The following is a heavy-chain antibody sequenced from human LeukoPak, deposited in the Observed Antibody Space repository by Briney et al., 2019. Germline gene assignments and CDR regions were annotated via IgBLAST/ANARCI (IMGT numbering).Heavy chain of an antibody. CDR2: IYHSGRT. CDR1: GYSISSGYY. Sequence: SETLSLTCTVSGYSISSGYYWGWIRQPPGKGLEWIGSIYHSGRTFYNPSLKSRVTISVDTSKNQFSLKLSSVTAADTAVYYCARARGPSGVDYWGQGTLVTVSS. J-gene: IGHJ4*02. CDR3: ARARGPSGVDY. V-gene: IGHV4-38-2*02.